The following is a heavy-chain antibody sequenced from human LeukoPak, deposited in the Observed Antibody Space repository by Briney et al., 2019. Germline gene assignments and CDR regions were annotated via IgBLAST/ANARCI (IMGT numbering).Heavy chain of an antibody. J-gene: IGHJ2*01. D-gene: IGHD2/OR15-2a*01. Sequence: SETLSLTCTVSGGSITTSSYYWGWIRQPPGKGLEWIGIIYYSGSTYYNPSLKGRVTISVDTSKNQFSLKLSSVTAADTAVYYCARAFRARYFDLWGRGSLVTVSS. V-gene: IGHV4-39*01. CDR2: IYYSGST. CDR3: ARAFRARYFDL. CDR1: GGSITTSSYY.